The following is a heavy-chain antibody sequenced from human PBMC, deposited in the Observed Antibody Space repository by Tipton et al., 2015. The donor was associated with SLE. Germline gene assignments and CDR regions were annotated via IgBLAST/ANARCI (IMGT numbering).Heavy chain of an antibody. CDR1: GASIRSYY. CDR3: ARDSLSGDHWRAP. V-gene: IGHV4-59*01. CDR2: IYNSGST. Sequence: TLSLTCTVSGASIRSYYWSWIRQPPGKGLEWIGNIYNSGSTNYNPSLKSRVTMSLDTSKNQFSLKLSSVTAADTAVYYCARDSLSGDHWRAPWAEGPLLTVPT. D-gene: IGHD1-1*01. J-gene: IGHJ5*02.